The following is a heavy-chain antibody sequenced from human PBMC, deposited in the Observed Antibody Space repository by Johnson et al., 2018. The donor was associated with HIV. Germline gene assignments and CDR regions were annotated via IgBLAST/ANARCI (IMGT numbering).Heavy chain of an antibody. J-gene: IGHJ3*02. CDR3: ARDMASGAFDI. CDR1: GFTFSSYD. V-gene: IGHV3-13*01. D-gene: IGHD1-1*01. Sequence: VKLVESGGGVVQPGGSLRLSCAASGFTFSSYDMHWVRQATGKGLEWVSAIGTAGDTYYPGSVKGRFTISRENAKKSLYLQMNSLRAEDTAVYYCARDMASGAFDIWGQGTMVTVSS. CDR2: IGTAGDT.